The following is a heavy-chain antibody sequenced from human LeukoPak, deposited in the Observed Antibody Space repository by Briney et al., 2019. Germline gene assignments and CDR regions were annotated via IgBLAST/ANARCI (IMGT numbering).Heavy chain of an antibody. Sequence: PGGSLRLSCAASGFIFRSYAMNWVRQAPGKGLEWVSVISGSGSSTYYADSVEGRFTISRDNSMNTLYLQMNSLRAEDTAVYYCAKDRGSSSSDWYFDLWGRGTVVTVSS. CDR1: GFIFRSYA. J-gene: IGHJ2*01. V-gene: IGHV3-23*01. CDR3: AKDRGSSSSDWYFDL. CDR2: ISGSGSST. D-gene: IGHD6-6*01.